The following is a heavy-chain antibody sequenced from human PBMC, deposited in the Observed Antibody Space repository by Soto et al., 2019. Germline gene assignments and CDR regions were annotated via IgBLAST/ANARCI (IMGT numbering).Heavy chain of an antibody. CDR2: MYNTGST. CDR3: ARAVLAGKGEGSVDY. J-gene: IGHJ4*02. V-gene: IGHV4-59*01. D-gene: IGHD6-19*01. CDR1: GGSISGYY. Sequence: SETLSLTCTVSGGSISGYYWSWIRQPPGKGLEWIGYMYNTGSTVYNPSFRSRVTISVDTSKNQFSLKLNSVTAADTAVYYCARAVLAGKGEGSVDYWGQGTLVTVSS.